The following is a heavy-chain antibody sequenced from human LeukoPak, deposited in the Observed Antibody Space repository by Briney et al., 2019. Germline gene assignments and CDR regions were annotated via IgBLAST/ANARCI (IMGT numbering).Heavy chain of an antibody. CDR3: AKEASTEIIGGMDV. CDR1: GFSFSNNG. D-gene: IGHD2-8*02. V-gene: IGHV3-30*02. Sequence: GGSLRLSCAASGFSFSNNGIHWVRQAPGKGLEWVAFIQSNGNPKYYADSVRGRFTISRDNSKKTCYLQMDSLRVEDTAVYYCAKEASTEIIGGMDVRGQGTTVTVTS. CDR2: IQSNGNPK. J-gene: IGHJ6*02.